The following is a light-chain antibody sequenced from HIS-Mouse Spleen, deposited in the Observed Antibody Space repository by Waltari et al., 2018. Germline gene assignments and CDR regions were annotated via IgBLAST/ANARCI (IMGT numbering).Light chain of an antibody. V-gene: IGLV2-14*03. CDR2: DGS. Sequence: PGQSITISCTGTSSDVGGYNYVSWYQQHPGKAPKLMIYDGSNRPSGVSNRFSGSKSGNTASLTISGLQAEDEADYYCSSYTSSSTLVFGGGTKLTVL. J-gene: IGLJ2*01. CDR1: SSDVGGYNY. CDR3: SSYTSSSTLV.